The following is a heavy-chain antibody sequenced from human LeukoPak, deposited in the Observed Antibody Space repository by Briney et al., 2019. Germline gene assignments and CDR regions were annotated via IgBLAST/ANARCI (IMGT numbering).Heavy chain of an antibody. CDR2: IYPGDSDT. D-gene: IGHD4-17*01. CDR1: GYIYTSYW. J-gene: IGHJ4*02. Sequence: GESLKISCNSSGYIYTSYWIGWVRQMPGKGLEWMGIIYPGDSDTRYSPSFQGQVTISADKSISTAYLQWSSLKASDTAMYYCARLGYGYGDYVGYYWGQGTLVTVSS. CDR3: ARLGYGYGDYVGYY. V-gene: IGHV5-51*01.